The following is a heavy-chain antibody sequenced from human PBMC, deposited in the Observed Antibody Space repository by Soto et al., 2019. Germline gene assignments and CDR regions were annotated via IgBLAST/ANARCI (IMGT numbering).Heavy chain of an antibody. D-gene: IGHD3-10*01. CDR2: INHSGST. CDR1: GGSFSGYY. V-gene: IGHV4-34*01. Sequence: SETLSLTCAVYGGSFSGYYWSCIRQPPGKGLEWIGEINHSGSTNYNPSLKSRVTISVDTSKNQFSLKLSSVTAADTAVYYCARVVTMVRGVRPIYFDYWGQGTLVTVSS. CDR3: ARVVTMVRGVRPIYFDY. J-gene: IGHJ4*02.